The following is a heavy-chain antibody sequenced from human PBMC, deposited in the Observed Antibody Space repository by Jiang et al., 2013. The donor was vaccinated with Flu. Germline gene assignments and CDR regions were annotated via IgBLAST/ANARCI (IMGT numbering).Heavy chain of an antibody. Sequence: GYYWSWIRQPPGKGLEWIGEINHSGSTNYNPSLKSRVTISVDTSKNQFSLKLSSVTAVDTAVYYCARIRLIRRGSDFDYWGQGTLVTVSS. V-gene: IGHV4-34*01. CDR1: GYY. CDR3: ARIRLIRRGSDFDY. J-gene: IGHJ4*02. CDR2: INHSGST. D-gene: IGHD3-16*01.